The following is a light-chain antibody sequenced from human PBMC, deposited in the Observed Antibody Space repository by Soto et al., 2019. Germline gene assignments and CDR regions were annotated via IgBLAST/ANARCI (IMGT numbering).Light chain of an antibody. J-gene: IGKJ2*01. Sequence: EIVLMQSPSTLSLSPGERATLSCRASQSVSSSFLAWYQQKPGRAPRLLIYGASRRATGIPDRFSGSGSGTDLTLTISRLEPEDFAMYYCQQYGGSPRYTFGQGTKLEIK. CDR3: QQYGGSPRYT. CDR2: GAS. CDR1: QSVSSSF. V-gene: IGKV3-20*01.